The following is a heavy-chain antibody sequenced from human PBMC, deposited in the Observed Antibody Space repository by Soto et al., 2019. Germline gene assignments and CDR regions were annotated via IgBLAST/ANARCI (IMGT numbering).Heavy chain of an antibody. Sequence: QVQLQQWGAGLLKPSETLSLTCAVYGGSFSSYYWNWIRQPPGKGLEWIGEINHSGGTNYNPSLKSRVTISVDTSKKQFSLKLSSVTAADTAVYYCAGGRGVRGTIIATYYYYGVDVWGQGTTVTVSS. CDR1: GGSFSSYY. CDR3: AGGRGVRGTIIATYYYYGVDV. CDR2: INHSGGT. V-gene: IGHV4-34*01. D-gene: IGHD3-10*01. J-gene: IGHJ6*02.